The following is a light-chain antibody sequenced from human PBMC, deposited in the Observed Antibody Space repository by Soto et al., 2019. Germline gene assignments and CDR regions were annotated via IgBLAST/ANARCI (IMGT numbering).Light chain of an antibody. CDR3: QQANSFPIT. CDR1: QDISNY. CDR2: DAS. Sequence: DIQMTQSPSSLSASVGDRVTITCQASQDISNYLNWYQQKPGKAPKLLIYDASNLETGVPSRYSGSGYGTDFTLTISSLQPEDFATYYCQQANSFPITFGQGTRLE. V-gene: IGKV1-33*01. J-gene: IGKJ5*01.